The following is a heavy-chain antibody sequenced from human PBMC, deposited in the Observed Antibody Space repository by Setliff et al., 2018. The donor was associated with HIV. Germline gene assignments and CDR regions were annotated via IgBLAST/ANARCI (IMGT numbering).Heavy chain of an antibody. D-gene: IGHD2-2*01. V-gene: IGHV4-39*01. J-gene: IGHJ4*02. CDR3: ARHNPASVPASSPDY. Sequence: SETLSLTCTVSGGSISSSSYYWGWVRQPPGKGLEWIGTIYYSGSTYYNPSLRSRVTISVDTSRNQFSLRLSSVTAADTAFYYCARHNPASVPASSPDYWGQGTRVTVSS. CDR2: IYYSGST. CDR1: GGSISSSSYY.